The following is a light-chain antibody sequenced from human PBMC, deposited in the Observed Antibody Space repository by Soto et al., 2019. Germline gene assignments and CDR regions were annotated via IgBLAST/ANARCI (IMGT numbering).Light chain of an antibody. CDR2: GAS. CDR1: QGVSSN. Sequence: EIVMTQSPATLSVSPGERATLSCRASQGVSSNLAWYQQRPGQAPSLLIYGASTRATGIPARFSGSGSGTEFTLTISSLQSEDFAVYYCQQYNNWPLTFGGGTKVDIK. V-gene: IGKV3D-15*01. J-gene: IGKJ4*01. CDR3: QQYNNWPLT.